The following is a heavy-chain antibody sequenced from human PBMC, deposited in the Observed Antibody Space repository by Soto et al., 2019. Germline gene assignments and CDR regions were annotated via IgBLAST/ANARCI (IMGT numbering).Heavy chain of an antibody. D-gene: IGHD1-26*01. Sequence: PSETLSLTCTVSGDSINSYWWSWIRHSAGKGLEWIGRVYTSGTTNYNPSLKSRVTMSVDTSRNQFSLKLSSVTAADTAIYYCAREGSGSFYVDYWGQGTLVTVS. CDR1: GDSINSYW. CDR3: AREGSGSFYVDY. V-gene: IGHV4-4*07. J-gene: IGHJ4*02. CDR2: VYTSGTT.